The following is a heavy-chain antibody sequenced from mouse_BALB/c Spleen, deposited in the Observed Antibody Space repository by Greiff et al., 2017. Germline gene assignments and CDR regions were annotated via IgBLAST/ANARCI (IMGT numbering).Heavy chain of an antibody. D-gene: IGHD2-1*01. V-gene: IGHV14-3*02. CDR1: GFNIKDTY. CDR3: ARSPLLDFFDY. CDR2: IDPANGNT. J-gene: IGHJ2*01. Sequence: VQLKESGAELVKPGASVKLSCTASGFNIKDTYMHWVKQRPEQGLEWIGRIDPANGNTKYDPKFQGKATITADTSSNTAYLQLSSLTSEDTAVYYCARSPLLDFFDYWGQGTTLTLL.